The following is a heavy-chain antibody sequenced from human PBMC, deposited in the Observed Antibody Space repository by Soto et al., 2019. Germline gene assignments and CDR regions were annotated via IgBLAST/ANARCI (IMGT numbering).Heavy chain of an antibody. CDR2: ISGYNGDT. CDR3: ANHKAHLTYGSGSACLPSYNYDMDV. V-gene: IGHV1-18*01. J-gene: IGHJ6*02. Sequence: ASVKVSCKASGYNFTNYGVTWVRQAPGQGLEWMGRISGYNGDTNYAQKFQGRVTMTTDTSTSTAYMELRSLRSDDTAVYYCANHKAHLTYGSGSACLPSYNYDMDVWGQGTTVTVSS. D-gene: IGHD3-10*01. CDR1: GYNFTNYG.